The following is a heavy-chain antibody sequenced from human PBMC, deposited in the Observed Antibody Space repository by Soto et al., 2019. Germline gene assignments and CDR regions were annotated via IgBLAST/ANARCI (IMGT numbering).Heavy chain of an antibody. D-gene: IGHD3-22*01. CDR3: ARGGYGHYYASTGPQLH. V-gene: IGHV4-31*03. J-gene: IGHJ1*01. Sequence: SETLSLTCTVSGGSISSGGYYWSWIRQHPGKGLEWIGYIYYSGSTYYNPSLKSRVTISVDTSKNQFSLKLSSVTAADTAVYYFARGGYGHYYASTGPQLHLGQGTLVTVSS. CDR2: IYYSGST. CDR1: GGSISSGGYY.